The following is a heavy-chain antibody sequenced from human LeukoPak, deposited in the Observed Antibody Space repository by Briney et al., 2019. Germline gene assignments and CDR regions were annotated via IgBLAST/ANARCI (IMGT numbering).Heavy chain of an antibody. J-gene: IGHJ4*02. V-gene: IGHV4-34*01. CDR2: INHSGST. CDR3: ARGLSRTPPGGY. CDR1: RGSFSGYY. D-gene: IGHD2-2*01. Sequence: SETLSLTCAVYRGSFSGYYWSWIRQPPGKGLEWIGEINHSGSTNYNPSLKSRVTISVDTSKNQFSLKLNSVTAADTAVYYCARGLSRTPPGGYWGQGTLVTVSP.